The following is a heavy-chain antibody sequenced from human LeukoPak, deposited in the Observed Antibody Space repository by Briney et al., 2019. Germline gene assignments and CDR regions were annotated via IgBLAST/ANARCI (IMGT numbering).Heavy chain of an antibody. CDR3: ATRFYNSSRLNAFDI. V-gene: IGHV4-38-2*01. Sequence: SETLSLTCGVSGSSITSDYYWDWLRQSPQKVLEWIGTIHHGGNRFYNPSLLTRLTMSVDTSNNHFSLRLHSVTSADTAMYYCATRFYNSSRLNAFDIWGRGTMVIVSS. D-gene: IGHD5-24*01. CDR1: GSSITSDYY. J-gene: IGHJ3*02. CDR2: IHHGGNR.